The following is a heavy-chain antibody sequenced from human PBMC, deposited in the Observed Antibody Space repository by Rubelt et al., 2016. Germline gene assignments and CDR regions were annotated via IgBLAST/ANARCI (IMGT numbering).Heavy chain of an antibody. Sequence: QVQLQQWGAGLLKPSETLSLTCAVYGGSFSGYYWSWIRQPPGKGLEWIAYIYYSGSTSYNPSLKSRVTISVDTSENQFSLKRTSVTAADTAVYYCARHRAYCSNGVCRTTFDYWGQGTLVSVSS. CDR1: GGSFSGYY. CDR3: ARHRAYCSNGVCRTTFDY. J-gene: IGHJ4*02. D-gene: IGHD2-8*01. CDR2: IYYSGST. V-gene: IGHV4-34*11.